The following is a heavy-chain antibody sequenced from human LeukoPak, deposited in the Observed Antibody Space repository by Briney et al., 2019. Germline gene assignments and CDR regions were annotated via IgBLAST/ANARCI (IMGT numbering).Heavy chain of an antibody. CDR3: ARLTVVMVYSIQENWLDP. V-gene: IGHV1-18*01. J-gene: IGHJ5*02. CDR1: GYTFSSYA. CDR2: ISGHNGNT. D-gene: IGHD2-8*01. Sequence: ASVKVSCKASGYTFSSYAISWVRQAPGQGLEWMGWISGHNGNTNYAHKFQGRVTMTTDTSTSTAYLELRSLRTDDTAVYYCARLTVVMVYSIQENWLDPWGQGTLVTVSS.